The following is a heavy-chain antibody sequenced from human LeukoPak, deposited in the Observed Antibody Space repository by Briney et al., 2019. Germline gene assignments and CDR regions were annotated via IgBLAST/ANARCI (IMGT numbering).Heavy chain of an antibody. CDR2: IYYSGST. CDR3: ARVIQYYYDSSGHDAFDI. Sequence: SETLSLTCTVSGGSTSSYYWSWIRQPPGKGLEWIGYIYYSGSTNYNPSLKSRVTISVDTSKNQFSLKLSSVTAADTAVYYCARVIQYYYDSSGHDAFDIWGQGTMVTASS. CDR1: GGSTSSYY. J-gene: IGHJ3*02. V-gene: IGHV4-59*01. D-gene: IGHD3-22*01.